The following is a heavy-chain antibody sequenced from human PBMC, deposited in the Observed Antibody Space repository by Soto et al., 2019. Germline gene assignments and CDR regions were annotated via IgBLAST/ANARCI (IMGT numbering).Heavy chain of an antibody. Sequence: ASVKVSCKASGYTFTSYGISWARQAPGQGLEGMGWISAYNGNTNYAQKLQGRVTMTTDTSTSTAYMELRSLRSDDTAVYYCARDQGMAATYGMDVWGQGTTVTVSS. CDR2: ISAYNGNT. J-gene: IGHJ6*02. CDR1: GYTFTSYG. D-gene: IGHD6-13*01. V-gene: IGHV1-18*01. CDR3: ARDQGMAATYGMDV.